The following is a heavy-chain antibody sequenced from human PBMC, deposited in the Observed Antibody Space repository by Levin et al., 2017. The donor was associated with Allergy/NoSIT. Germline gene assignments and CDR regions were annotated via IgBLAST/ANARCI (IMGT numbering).Heavy chain of an antibody. J-gene: IGHJ3*02. Sequence: GESLKISCAASGFTVSSNYMSWVRQAPGKGLEWVSVIYSGGSTYYADSVKGRFTISRDNSKNTLYLQMNSLRAEDTAVYYCARDMAAAGADAFDIWGQGTMVTVSS. V-gene: IGHV3-66*02. D-gene: IGHD6-13*01. CDR1: GFTVSSNY. CDR2: IYSGGST. CDR3: ARDMAAAGADAFDI.